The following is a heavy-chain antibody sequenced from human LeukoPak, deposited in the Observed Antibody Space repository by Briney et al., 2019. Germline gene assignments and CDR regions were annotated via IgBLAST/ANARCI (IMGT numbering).Heavy chain of an antibody. V-gene: IGHV4-59*01. CDR1: GGSISSYY. CDR2: IYYSGST. CDR3: ARSEEDSWFGELSFDY. Sequence: SETLSLTCTVSGGSISSYYWSWIRQPPGKELEWIGNIYYSGSTNYNPSLKSRVTISVDTSKNQFSLKLSSVTAADTAVYYCARSEEDSWFGELSFDYWGQGTLVTVSS. J-gene: IGHJ4*02. D-gene: IGHD3-10*01.